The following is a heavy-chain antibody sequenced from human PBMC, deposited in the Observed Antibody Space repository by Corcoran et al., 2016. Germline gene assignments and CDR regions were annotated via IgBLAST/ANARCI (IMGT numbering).Heavy chain of an antibody. Sequence: EVQLVESGGGLVQPGGSLRLSCAASGFTFTNYAMSWVRQTPGKGLEWVSGITSGGSSTYYADSVKGRFTISRDNSNNMLYLQMNSLRAEATAIYSCANKAIAARPPMGWGQGTLVTVSS. V-gene: IGHV3-23*04. J-gene: IGHJ4*02. CDR2: ITSGGSST. D-gene: IGHD6-6*01. CDR1: GFTFTNYA. CDR3: ANKAIAARPPMG.